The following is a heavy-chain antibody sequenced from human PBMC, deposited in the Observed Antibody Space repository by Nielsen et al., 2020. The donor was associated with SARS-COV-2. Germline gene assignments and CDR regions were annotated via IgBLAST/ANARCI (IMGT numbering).Heavy chain of an antibody. CDR1: GFTFSSYW. J-gene: IGHJ4*02. CDR3: ARDRGLWFGELFVY. D-gene: IGHD3-10*01. CDR2: IKQDGSEK. Sequence: GESLKISCAASGFTFSSYWMSWVRQAPGKGLEWVANIKQDGSEKYYVDSVKGRFTISRDNAKNSLYLQMNSLRAGDTAVYYCARDRGLWFGELFVYWGQGTLVTVSS. V-gene: IGHV3-7*01.